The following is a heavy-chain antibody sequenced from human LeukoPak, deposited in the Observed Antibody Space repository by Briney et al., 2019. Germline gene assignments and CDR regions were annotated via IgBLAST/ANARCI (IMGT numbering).Heavy chain of an antibody. D-gene: IGHD3-16*01. V-gene: IGHV3-30*04. J-gene: IGHJ6*03. CDR1: GLTFRNYA. CDR2: ISHDGGND. CDR3: VGGPTYYNMDV. Sequence: GGSLRLSCAASGLTFRNYAIHWVRQAPGKGLEWVTVISHDGGNDYYSDSVKGRFTISRDNSKNTVELQMTGLRADDTAVYYCVGGPTYYNMDVWGKGTTLTVS.